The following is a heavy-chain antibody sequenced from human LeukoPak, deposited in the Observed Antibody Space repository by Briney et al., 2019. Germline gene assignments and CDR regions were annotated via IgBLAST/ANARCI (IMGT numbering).Heavy chain of an antibody. CDR3: ARWLVRGSSSSYFDY. V-gene: IGHV1-8*01. Sequence: ASVKVSCKSSGYTFTNYDFYWVRQATGQGLEWMGWMNPNSGATGYAQKFQGRVTMTRDTSINTAYMELSSLRSEDTAVYYCARWLVRGSSSSYFDYWGQGTLVTVSS. CDR2: MNPNSGAT. D-gene: IGHD6-6*01. CDR1: GYTFTNYD. J-gene: IGHJ4*02.